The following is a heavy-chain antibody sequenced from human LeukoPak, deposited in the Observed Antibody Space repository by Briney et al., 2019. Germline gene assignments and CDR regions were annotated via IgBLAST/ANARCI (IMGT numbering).Heavy chain of an antibody. CDR2: ISASGGST. Sequence: GGSLRLSCAASGFTFSSYAMSWVRQAPGKGLEWVSSISASGGSTYYEDSVKGRFTISRDNSKNTLYLQLNSLRAEDTAIYYCASHHLSGWKYYFVYWGQGSLVTVSS. CDR3: ASHHLSGWKYYFVY. CDR1: GFTFSSYA. D-gene: IGHD6-19*01. J-gene: IGHJ4*02. V-gene: IGHV3-23*01.